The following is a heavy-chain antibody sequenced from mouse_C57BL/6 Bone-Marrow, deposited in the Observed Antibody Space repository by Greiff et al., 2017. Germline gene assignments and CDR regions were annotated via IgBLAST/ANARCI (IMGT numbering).Heavy chain of an antibody. CDR2: IYPGDGDT. V-gene: IGHV1-82*01. CDR3: ARKPYLEY. Sequence: QVQLKESGPELVKPGASVKISCKASGYAFSSSWMNWVKQRPGKGLEWIGRIYPGDGDTNYNGKFKGKATLTADKSSSTAYMQRSSLTSEDSAVYFCARKPYLEYWGQGTTLTVSS. J-gene: IGHJ2*01. CDR1: GYAFSSSW.